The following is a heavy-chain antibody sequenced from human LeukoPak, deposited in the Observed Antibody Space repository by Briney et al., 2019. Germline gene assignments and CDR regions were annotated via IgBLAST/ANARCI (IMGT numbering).Heavy chain of an antibody. CDR2: IYYSGST. V-gene: IGHV4-30-4*01. J-gene: IGHJ6*02. CDR3: ASTPITIFGVASYGMDV. D-gene: IGHD3-3*01. CDR1: GGSISSGDYY. Sequence: SQTLSLTCTVSGGSISSGDYYWSWIRQPPGKGLEWIGYIYYSGSTYYNPSLKSRVTISVDTSKNQFSLKLSSVTAADTAVYYCASTPITIFGVASYGMDVWGQGTTVTVSS.